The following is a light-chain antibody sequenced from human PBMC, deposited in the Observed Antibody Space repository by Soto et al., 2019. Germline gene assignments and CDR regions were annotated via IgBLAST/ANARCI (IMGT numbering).Light chain of an antibody. CDR2: KAS. CDR3: QESSGYSRT. CDR1: QSISSW. J-gene: IGKJ1*01. V-gene: IGKV1-5*03. Sequence: DTPANQSPSTLSACVEDRVTITCRASQSISSWLAWYQQKPGKAPSLLIYKASRLHSGVSSRFSGSESGTEFTLTFSSLQPDDFATYYCQESSGYSRTFGQGTRVDIK.